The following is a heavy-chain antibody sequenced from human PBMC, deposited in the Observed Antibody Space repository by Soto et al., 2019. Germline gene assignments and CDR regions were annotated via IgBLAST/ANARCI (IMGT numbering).Heavy chain of an antibody. V-gene: IGHV1-69*12. CDR1: GGTFSSYA. D-gene: IGHD5-12*01. J-gene: IGHJ4*02. CDR3: ADVEMATRG. Sequence: QVQLVQSGAEVKKPGSSVKVSCKASGGTFSSYAISWVRQAPGQGLEWMGGIIPIFGTANYAQKFQGRVTITADESTSTAYFELRGLRSEDTAVYYCADVEMATRGWGQGTLVTVSS. CDR2: IIPIFGTA.